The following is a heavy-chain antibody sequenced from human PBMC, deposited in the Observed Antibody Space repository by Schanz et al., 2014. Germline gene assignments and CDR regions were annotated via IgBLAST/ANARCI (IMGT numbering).Heavy chain of an antibody. CDR2: ISGTGGDDT. Sequence: EVQLVESGGGLVQPGGSLRLSCAASGFSVGNKYMNWVRQAPGKGLEWVSSISGTGGDDTYYADSVKGRFTISRDNSKNTLYLQMYSLRAEDTAVYYCARPALWFGDNCFDPWGQGTLVTVSS. V-gene: IGHV3-23*04. CDR3: ARPALWFGDNCFDP. CDR1: GFSVGNKY. D-gene: IGHD3-10*01. J-gene: IGHJ5*02.